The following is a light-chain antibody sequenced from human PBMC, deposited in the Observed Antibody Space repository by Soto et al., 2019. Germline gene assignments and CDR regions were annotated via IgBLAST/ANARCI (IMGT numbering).Light chain of an antibody. CDR1: SSNIGANND. Sequence: QSVLTQPPSVSGAPGQRVIISCTGGSSNIGANNDVHWYQQTPGRAPKLLIYGDNNRPSGVLDRFSGSKSGTSASLAITGLQAEDEADYYCHSYDDSLSGSVFGGGTKLTVL. V-gene: IGLV1-40*01. J-gene: IGLJ3*02. CDR3: HSYDDSLSGSV. CDR2: GDN.